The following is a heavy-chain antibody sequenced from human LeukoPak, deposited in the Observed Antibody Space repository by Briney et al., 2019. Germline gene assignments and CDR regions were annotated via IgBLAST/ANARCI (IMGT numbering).Heavy chain of an antibody. CDR3: ARALRTGQGDYVPVL. J-gene: IGHJ4*02. CDR1: GYKFTNYW. V-gene: IGHV5-51*01. CDR2: IYPGDSET. D-gene: IGHD4-17*01. Sequence: GESLKISCKSSGYKFTNYWIGWVRQMPGKGLEWMTIIYPGDSETRYSPSFQGQVTISADKSIGTMYLQWSSLKASDTAMYYCARALRTGQGDYVPVLWGQGTLVIVSS.